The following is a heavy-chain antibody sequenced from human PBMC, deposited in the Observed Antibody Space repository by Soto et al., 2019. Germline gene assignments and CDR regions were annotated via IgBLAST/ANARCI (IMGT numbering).Heavy chain of an antibody. CDR2: ISGSGGST. CDR3: AKDELWVGYSSGSYYYYYGMDV. D-gene: IGHD3-10*01. V-gene: IGHV3-23*01. Sequence: GGSLRLSCAASGFTFSSYAMSWVRQAPGKGLEWVSAISGSGGSTYYADSVKGRFTISRDNSKNTLYLQMNSLRAEDTAVYYCAKDELWVGYSSGSYYYYYGMDVWGQGTTVTVSS. J-gene: IGHJ6*02. CDR1: GFTFSSYA.